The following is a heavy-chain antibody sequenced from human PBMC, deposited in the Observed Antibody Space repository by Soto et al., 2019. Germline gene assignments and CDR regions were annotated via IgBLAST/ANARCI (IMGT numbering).Heavy chain of an antibody. J-gene: IGHJ4*02. CDR2: INAGNGNT. D-gene: IGHD6-19*01. Sequence: ASVKVSCKASGYTFTSYAMHWVRQAPGQRLEWMGWINAGNGNTKYSQKFQGRVTITRDTSASTAYMGLSSLRSEDTAVYYCAREGSGIGSGWYGYWGQGTLVTVSS. V-gene: IGHV1-3*01. CDR1: GYTFTSYA. CDR3: AREGSGIGSGWYGY.